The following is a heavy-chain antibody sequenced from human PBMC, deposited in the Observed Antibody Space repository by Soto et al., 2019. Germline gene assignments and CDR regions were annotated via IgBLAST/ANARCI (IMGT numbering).Heavy chain of an antibody. V-gene: IGHV4-30-2*01. CDR1: GGSISSGGYS. D-gene: IGHD3-16*02. CDR2: IYHSGST. J-gene: IGHJ4*02. CDR3: ARGQLYGGAYYFDY. Sequence: QLQLQESGSGLVKPSQTLSLTCAVSGGSISSGGYSWSWMRQPPGKGLEWIGYIYHSGSTYYNPSLKSRVTITVDRSKNQFSMKLSSVTAADTAVYYCARGQLYGGAYYFDYWGQGTLVTVSS.